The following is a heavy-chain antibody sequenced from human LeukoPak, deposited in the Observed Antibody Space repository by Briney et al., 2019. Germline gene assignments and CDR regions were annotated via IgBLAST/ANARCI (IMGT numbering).Heavy chain of an antibody. CDR1: GGSFSGYY. CDR2: INHSGST. J-gene: IGHJ5*02. D-gene: IGHD1-26*01. V-gene: IGHV4-34*01. Sequence: SETLSLTCAVYGGSFSGYYWSWIRQPPGKGLEWIGEINHSGSTNYNPSLKSRVTISVDTSKNQFSLQLNSVTPEDTAVYYCARDRSGSYWSPNWFDPWGQGTLVTVSS. CDR3: ARDRSGSYWSPNWFDP.